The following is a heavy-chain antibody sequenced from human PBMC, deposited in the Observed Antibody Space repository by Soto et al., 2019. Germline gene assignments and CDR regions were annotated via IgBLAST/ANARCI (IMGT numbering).Heavy chain of an antibody. CDR3: ARGGCSGSNCLSWVDP. V-gene: IGHV3-48*01. Sequence: EVQLVESGGGLVQPGGSLRLSCAASGFTFSSSSMNWVRQAPGKGLEWVSYISSSSTTKYYADSVKGRFTINRDNAETAVYLKMKSESAEDTAVDNYARGGCSGSNCLSWVDPWGQGTLVTVSS. CDR2: ISSSSTTK. J-gene: IGHJ5*02. CDR1: GFTFSSSS. D-gene: IGHD2-15*01.